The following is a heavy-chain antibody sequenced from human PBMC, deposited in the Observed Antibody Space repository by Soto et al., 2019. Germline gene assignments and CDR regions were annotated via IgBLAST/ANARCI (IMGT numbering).Heavy chain of an antibody. CDR2: IYWDDDE. CDR1: GFSLSSSGVA. J-gene: IGHJ4*02. D-gene: IGHD6-13*01. CDR3: AHRRGAAAVAY. V-gene: IGHV2-5*02. Sequence: QITLKESGPTLVKPTQTLTLTCSFSGFSLSSSGVAVGWIRQPPGKALEWLALIYWDDDERYSPSLQRRLTISKDTSKNRVVLRMTNMDPSDTGTYYCAHRRGAAAVAYWGQGTLVTVSS.